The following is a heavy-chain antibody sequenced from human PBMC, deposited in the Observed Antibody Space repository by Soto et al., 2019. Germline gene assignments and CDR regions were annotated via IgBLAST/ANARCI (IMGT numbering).Heavy chain of an antibody. Sequence: QVQLVQSGAEVKKPGSSVKVSCKASGGTFSSYTISWVRQAPGQGLEWMGRIIPILGIANYAQKFQGRVTITADKSTSTAYMALSSLRSEDTAVYYCAREGLTTEAVCWGQGTLVTVSS. J-gene: IGHJ4*02. CDR2: IIPILGIA. D-gene: IGHD4-17*01. V-gene: IGHV1-69*08. CDR1: GGTFSSYT. CDR3: AREGLTTEAVC.